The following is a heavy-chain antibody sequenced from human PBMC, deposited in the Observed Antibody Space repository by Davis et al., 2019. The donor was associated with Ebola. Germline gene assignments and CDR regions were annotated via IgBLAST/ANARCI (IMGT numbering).Heavy chain of an antibody. J-gene: IGHJ6*02. CDR3: ARGGGYGGYGMDV. V-gene: IGHV4-59*01. Sequence: MPSETLSLTCTVSGGSISSYYWSWIRQPPGKGLEWIGYIYYSGSTNYNPSLKSRVTISVDTSKNQFSLKLSSVTDVDTAVYYCARGGGYGGYGMDVGGQGTTVTVSS. D-gene: IGHD2-15*01. CDR1: GGSISSYY. CDR2: IYYSGST.